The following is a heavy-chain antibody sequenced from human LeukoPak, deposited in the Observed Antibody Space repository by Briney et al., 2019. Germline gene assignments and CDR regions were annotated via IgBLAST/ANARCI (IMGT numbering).Heavy chain of an antibody. CDR2: ISGSGIRT. D-gene: IGHD3-22*01. V-gene: IGHV3-23*01. Sequence: GGSLRLSCAASGFTFSSYAMSWVRQAPGKGLEWVSAISGSGIRTYYADSVKGRFTISRDKSNNTLYLQMNSLRAEDTALYYCAKTGDYFDSSDYYRPDAFDIWGQGTMVTVSS. CDR3: AKTGDYFDSSDYYRPDAFDI. J-gene: IGHJ3*02. CDR1: GFTFSSYA.